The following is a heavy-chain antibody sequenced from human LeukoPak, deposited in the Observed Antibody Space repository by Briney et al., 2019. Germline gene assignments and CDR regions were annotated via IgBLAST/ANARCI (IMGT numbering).Heavy chain of an antibody. V-gene: IGHV4-30-4*01. Sequence: PSETLSLTCTVSGGSISSGDYYWSWIRQPPGKGLEWIGYIYYSGSTYYNPSLKSRVTISVDTSKNQFSLKLSSVTAADTAVYYCARQTYYYDSSGYYDDYWGQGTLVTVSS. J-gene: IGHJ4*02. CDR2: IYYSGST. CDR1: GGSISSGDYY. D-gene: IGHD3-22*01. CDR3: ARQTYYYDSSGYYDDY.